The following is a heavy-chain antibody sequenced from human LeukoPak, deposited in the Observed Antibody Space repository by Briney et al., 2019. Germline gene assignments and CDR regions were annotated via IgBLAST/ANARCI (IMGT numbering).Heavy chain of an antibody. D-gene: IGHD1-14*01. CDR1: GFTFSSYG. V-gene: IGHV3-33*01. J-gene: IGHJ4*02. Sequence: PGRSLRLSCAASGFTFSSYGMHWVRQAPGKGLGWVAVIWYDGSNKYYADSVKGRFTISRDNSKNTLYLQMNSLRAEDTAVYYCAREKTGNPGGYWGQGTLVTVSS. CDR3: AREKTGNPGGY. CDR2: IWYDGSNK.